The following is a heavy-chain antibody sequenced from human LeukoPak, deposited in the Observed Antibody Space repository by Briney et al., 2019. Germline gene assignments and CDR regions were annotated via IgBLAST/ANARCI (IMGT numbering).Heavy chain of an antibody. V-gene: IGHV4-59*01. CDR1: GGSISSYY. J-gene: IGHJ5*02. CDR3: ARGGDVQLRYFDWSDYNWFDP. Sequence: PSETLSLTCTVSGGSISSYYWSWLRQPPGKGLEWIGYIYYSGSTNYNPSLKSRVTISVDTSKNQFSLKLSSVTAADTAVYYCARGGDVQLRYFDWSDYNWFDPWGQGTLVTVSS. CDR2: IYYSGST. D-gene: IGHD3-9*01.